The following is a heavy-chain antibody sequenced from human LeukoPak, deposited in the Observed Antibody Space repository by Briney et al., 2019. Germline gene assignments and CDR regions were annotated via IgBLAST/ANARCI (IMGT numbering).Heavy chain of an antibody. Sequence: SVKVSCTVSGYTLTELSMHWVRQAPGKGLEWVGGFAPEDGETIYEQKFQGRVTMTTDTSTSTAYMELRSLRSDDTAVYYCARGGYSSSSGYYYYMDVWGKGTTVTVSS. V-gene: IGHV1-24*01. CDR1: GYTLTELS. CDR3: ARGGYSSSSGYYYYMDV. CDR2: FAPEDGET. D-gene: IGHD6-6*01. J-gene: IGHJ6*03.